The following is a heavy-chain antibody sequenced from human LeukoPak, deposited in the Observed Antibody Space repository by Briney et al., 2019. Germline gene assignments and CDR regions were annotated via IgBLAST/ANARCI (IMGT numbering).Heavy chain of an antibody. CDR3: VKDSSPTVVTHNFDY. Sequence: GGSLRLSCSTSGFTFSSYAMHWVRQAPGKGLEYVSAISSNGGSTYYADSVKGRFTISRDNSKNTLYLQMSSLRAEDTAVYYCVKDSSPTVVTHNFDYWGQGTLVTVSS. CDR2: ISSNGGST. D-gene: IGHD4-23*01. J-gene: IGHJ4*02. V-gene: IGHV3-64D*09. CDR1: GFTFSSYA.